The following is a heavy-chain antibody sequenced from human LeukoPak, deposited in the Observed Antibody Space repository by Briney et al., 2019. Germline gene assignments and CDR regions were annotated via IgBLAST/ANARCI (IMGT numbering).Heavy chain of an antibody. V-gene: IGHV1-2*02. Sequence: GASVKVSCKASGYTFTDYFLHWVRQAPGQGLEWMGWIGPNNGVTNYAQKFQGKVTMTRDTSINTAYRELTSLRSDDTAVYYCARDIRPRVESFDYWGQGTLVTVSS. J-gene: IGHJ4*02. CDR1: GYTFTDYF. CDR2: IGPNNGVT. D-gene: IGHD3-3*01. CDR3: ARDIRPRVESFDY.